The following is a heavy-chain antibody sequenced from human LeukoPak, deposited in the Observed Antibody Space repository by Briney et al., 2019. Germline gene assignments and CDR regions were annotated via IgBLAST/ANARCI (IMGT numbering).Heavy chain of an antibody. CDR1: GFTFSSYA. CDR2: ISATGGST. V-gene: IGHV3-23*01. D-gene: IGHD2-15*01. CDR3: AKQKYCSGGSCYYFDY. J-gene: IGHJ4*02. Sequence: HPGGSLRLSRAASGFTFSSYAMSWVRQAPGEGLEWVSGISATGGSTYYADSVKGRFTISRDNSKNTLYLQMSSLRAEDTAVYYCAKQKYCSGGSCYYFDYWGQGTLVTVSS.